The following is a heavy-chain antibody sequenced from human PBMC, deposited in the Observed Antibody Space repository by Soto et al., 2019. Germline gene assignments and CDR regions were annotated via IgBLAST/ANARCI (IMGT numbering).Heavy chain of an antibody. V-gene: IGHV3-49*03. CDR3: SRAYSSGWYLIDYSDY. CDR2: IRSKTYGGTT. Sequence: GGSLRLSCTGSGFIFGDYDVNWFRPAPGKGLEWVGLIRSKTYGGTTDYAASVSGRFTISRDDSKTIAYLQMISLQTEDTAVNYCSRAYSSGWYLIDYSDYWGQGTLVTVSS. CDR1: GFIFGDYD. D-gene: IGHD6-19*01. J-gene: IGHJ4*02.